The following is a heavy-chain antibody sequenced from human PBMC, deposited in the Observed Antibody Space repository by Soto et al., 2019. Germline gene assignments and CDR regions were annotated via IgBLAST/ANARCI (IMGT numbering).Heavy chain of an antibody. CDR3: VNEGLERLPARPSDYYGMDV. J-gene: IGHJ6*02. D-gene: IGHD1-1*01. CDR2: ISYDGRNK. V-gene: IGHV3-30*18. Sequence: QVQLVESGGGVVQPGRSLRLSCAASGFSFSNYGMHWVRQAPGKGLEWVALISYDGRNKYYVDSVEGRFTISRDNSKNTLDLQMNSLRVEDTAVYYGVNEGLERLPARPSDYYGMDVWGQGTTVTVSS. CDR1: GFSFSNYG.